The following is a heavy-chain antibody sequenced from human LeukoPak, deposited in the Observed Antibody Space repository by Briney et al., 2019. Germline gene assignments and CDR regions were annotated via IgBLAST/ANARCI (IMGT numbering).Heavy chain of an antibody. CDR3: ARVRYRLAETYIDY. CDR1: GYTFTGYY. Sequence: ASVKVSCKASGYTFTGYYMHWVRQAPGQGLEWMGWIDPNSGGTNYAQKFQGRVTMTRDTSISTAYMELSRLRSDDTAVYYCARVRYRLAETYIDYWGQGTLVTVSS. V-gene: IGHV1-2*02. CDR2: IDPNSGGT. J-gene: IGHJ4*02. D-gene: IGHD3-16*01.